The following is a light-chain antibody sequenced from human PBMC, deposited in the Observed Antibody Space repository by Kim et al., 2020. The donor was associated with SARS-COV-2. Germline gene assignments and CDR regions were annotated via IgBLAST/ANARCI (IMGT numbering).Light chain of an antibody. CDR2: QHT. CDR1: KLGDKY. J-gene: IGLJ3*02. V-gene: IGLV3-1*01. CDR3: QAWDSNTAV. Sequence: SVSPGQTASITCSGTKLGDKYAYWYQQKPGQSPVLVIYQHTKRPSGISQRFSGSSSGNTATLTISPAQTMDEADYYCQAWDSNTAVFGGGTQL.